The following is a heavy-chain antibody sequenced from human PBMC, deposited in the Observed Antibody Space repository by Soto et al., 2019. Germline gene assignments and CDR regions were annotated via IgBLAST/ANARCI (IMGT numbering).Heavy chain of an antibody. D-gene: IGHD6-13*01. J-gene: IGHJ4*02. V-gene: IGHV3-33*01. Sequence: QVQLVESGGGVVQPGRSLRLSCAASGFTFNTYAMHWVRQAAGKGLEWVALTWYDGSHKYYADAVKGRFTISRDNSKNTVYLQMDSLRADDTAIYYCARDQDSSGWYSPLLHWGQGTLVTVSS. CDR3: ARDQDSSGWYSPLLH. CDR2: TWYDGSHK. CDR1: GFTFNTYA.